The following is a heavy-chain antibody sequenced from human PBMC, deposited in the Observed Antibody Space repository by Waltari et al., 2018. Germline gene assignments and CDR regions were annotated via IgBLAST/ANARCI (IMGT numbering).Heavy chain of an antibody. V-gene: IGHV4-34*01. J-gene: IGHJ4*02. Sequence: QVQLQQWGAGLLKPSETLSLTCAVYGGSFSGYYWSWIRQPPGKGLEWIGEINHSGSTNYNPSLKSRVTISVDTSKNQFSLKLSSVTAADTAVYYCVRGGYDFWSGYYPFDYWGQGTLVTVSS. CDR3: VRGGYDFWSGYYPFDY. CDR2: INHSGST. D-gene: IGHD3-3*01. CDR1: GGSFSGYY.